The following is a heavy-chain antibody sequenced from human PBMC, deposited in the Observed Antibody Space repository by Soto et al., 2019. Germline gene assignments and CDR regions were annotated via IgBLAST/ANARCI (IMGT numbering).Heavy chain of an antibody. CDR3: AKDRRLAGLDY. CDR2: ISYDGSNK. J-gene: IGHJ4*02. V-gene: IGHV3-30*18. Sequence: GGSLRLSCAASGFTFSSYGMHWVRQAPGKGLEWVAVISYDGSNKYYADSVKGRFTISRDNSKNTLYLQMNSLRAEDTAVYYCAKDRRLAGLDYWGQGTLVTVSS. D-gene: IGHD2-15*01. CDR1: GFTFSSYG.